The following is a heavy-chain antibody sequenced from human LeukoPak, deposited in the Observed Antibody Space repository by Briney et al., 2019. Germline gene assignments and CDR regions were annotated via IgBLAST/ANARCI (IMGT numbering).Heavy chain of an antibody. Sequence: GGSLRLSCAASGFNVNSFEMTWVRQAPGLGLEFLSYISDSGGVIKYADSVKGRFIISRDSAENALYLQMNNLGADDTAAYFCAGGPQYTGSFPYWGQGTLVAVSS. CDR3: AGGPQYTGSFPY. CDR1: GFNVNSFE. D-gene: IGHD1-26*01. CDR2: ISDSGGVI. J-gene: IGHJ4*02. V-gene: IGHV3-48*03.